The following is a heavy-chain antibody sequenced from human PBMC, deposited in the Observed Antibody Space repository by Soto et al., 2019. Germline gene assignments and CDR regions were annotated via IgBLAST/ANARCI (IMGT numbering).Heavy chain of an antibody. CDR2: IYYSGST. V-gene: IGHV4-59*01. D-gene: IGHD3-10*01. CDR1: GGPISSYY. J-gene: IGHJ4*02. CDR3: ARAKNYYGSGRALDY. Sequence: SETLSLTCTVSGGPISSYYWSWIRQPPGKGLEWIGYIYYSGSTNYNPSLKGRVPISVDTSKNQFSLKLSSVTAADTAVYYCARAKNYYGSGRALDYWGQGTLV.